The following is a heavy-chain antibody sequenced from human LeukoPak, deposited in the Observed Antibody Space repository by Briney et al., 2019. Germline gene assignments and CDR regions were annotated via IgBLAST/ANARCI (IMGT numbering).Heavy chain of an antibody. CDR1: VYTFNDYY. CDR2: VNPNTGTT. V-gene: IGHV1-2*02. J-gene: IGHJ4*02. CDR3: ARQSYGSSYYFDY. D-gene: IGHD6-6*01. Sequence: ASVKVSCKASVYTFNDYYIHWVRQAPGQGREWMGWVNPNTGTTNYAQKFQGRVTLTRDTSISTAYMELSSLTSDDTAVYYCARQSYGSSYYFDYWGQGTLVTVSS.